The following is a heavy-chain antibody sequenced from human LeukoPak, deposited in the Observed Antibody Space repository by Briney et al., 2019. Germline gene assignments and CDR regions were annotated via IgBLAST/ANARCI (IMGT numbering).Heavy chain of an antibody. V-gene: IGHV1-69*05. Sequence: SAKVSCKASGGTFSSYAISWVRQAPGQGLEWMGRIIPIFGTANYAQKFQGRVTITTDESTSTAYMELSSLRSEDTAVYYCADQNEVGGDGYNLAFDYWGQGTLVTVSS. CDR1: GGTFSSYA. D-gene: IGHD5-24*01. J-gene: IGHJ4*02. CDR3: ADQNEVGGDGYNLAFDY. CDR2: IIPIFGTA.